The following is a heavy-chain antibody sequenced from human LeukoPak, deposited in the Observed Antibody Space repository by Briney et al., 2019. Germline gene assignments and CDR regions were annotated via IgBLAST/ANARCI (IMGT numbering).Heavy chain of an antibody. CDR3: ARSSVAALDY. D-gene: IGHD2-15*01. CDR1: GFTVSSNY. J-gene: IGHJ4*02. CDR2: IYSGGST. Sequence: PAGGSLRLSCAASGFTVSSNYMSWVRQAPGKGLEWVSVIYSGGSTYYADSVKGRFTISRDNSKNTLYLQMNSLRAEDTAVYYCARSSVAALDYWGQGTLVTVSS. V-gene: IGHV3-66*01.